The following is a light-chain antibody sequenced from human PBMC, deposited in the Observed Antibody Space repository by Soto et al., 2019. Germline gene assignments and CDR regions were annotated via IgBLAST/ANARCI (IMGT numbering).Light chain of an antibody. V-gene: IGKV1-12*01. CDR2: DAS. J-gene: IGKJ1*01. CDR3: QQSYSTPPT. Sequence: DIQMTQSPSSVSASVGDRVTISCRASEDINSRLAWYQQKPGKPPKLMIYDASRLQSGVPSRFSGSGSGTDFTLTISSLKPEDFETYYCQQSYSTPPTFGQGTKVDIK. CDR1: EDINSR.